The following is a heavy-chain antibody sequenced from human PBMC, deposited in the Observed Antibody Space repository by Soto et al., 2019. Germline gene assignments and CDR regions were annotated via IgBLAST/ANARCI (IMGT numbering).Heavy chain of an antibody. CDR2: ISTYSGKP. CDR1: GYTFTSYG. V-gene: IGHV1-18*04. J-gene: IGHJ4*02. D-gene: IGHD6-13*01. CDR3: ARRGQQLALDF. Sequence: QVQLVQSGAEVKKPGASVKVSCKASGYTFTSYGLSWVRHAPGQGLEWMGWISTYSGKPNYAQKFQGRVTMTTDTSTSTAYMELRSLRSDDTAVYYCARRGQQLALDFWGQGTLVIVSS.